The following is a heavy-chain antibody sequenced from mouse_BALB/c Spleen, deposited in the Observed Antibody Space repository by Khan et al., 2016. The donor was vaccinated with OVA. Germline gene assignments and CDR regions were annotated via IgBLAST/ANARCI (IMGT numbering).Heavy chain of an antibody. CDR2: LSKGGGNT. D-gene: IGHD2-1*01. Sequence: EVELVESGGGLVQPGGSLKLSCATSGFTFSDYYMYWFRQTPEKRPEWVAYLSKGGGNTYHPDTVKGRFTISRGNAKNTRYLQRSRLKSEDTAMFYCARHGYGKGDAMDHWGQGTSVTVSS. V-gene: IGHV5-12*02. CDR3: ARHGYGKGDAMDH. CDR1: GFTFSDYY. J-gene: IGHJ4*01.